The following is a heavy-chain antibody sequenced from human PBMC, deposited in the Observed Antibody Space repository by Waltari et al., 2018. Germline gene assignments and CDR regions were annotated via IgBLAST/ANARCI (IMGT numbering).Heavy chain of an antibody. D-gene: IGHD5-18*01. CDR3: ARRNTAMAFDAFDI. Sequence: QVQLVQSGAEVQKPGSSVQVSCKASGRTFRSYAIRCVRPAPGQGLEWMGGIIPSFGTANYAQKFQGRVTITADESTSTAYMELSSLRSEDTAVYYCARRNTAMAFDAFDIWGQGTMVTVSS. J-gene: IGHJ3*02. CDR2: IIPSFGTA. V-gene: IGHV1-69*01. CDR1: GRTFRSYA.